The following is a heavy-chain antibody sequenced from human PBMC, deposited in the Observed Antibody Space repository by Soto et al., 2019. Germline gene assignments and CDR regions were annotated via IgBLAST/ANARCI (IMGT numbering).Heavy chain of an antibody. D-gene: IGHD3-9*01. CDR3: ARGRAYYDILTGYRTLWYFDY. J-gene: IGHJ4*02. Sequence: TLSLTCAVYGGSFSGYYWSWIRQPPGKGLEWIGEINHSGSTNYNPSLKSRVTISVDTSKNQFSLKLSSVTAADTAVYYCARGRAYYDILTGYRTLWYFDYWGQGTLVTVSS. CDR2: INHSGST. V-gene: IGHV4-34*01. CDR1: GGSFSGYY.